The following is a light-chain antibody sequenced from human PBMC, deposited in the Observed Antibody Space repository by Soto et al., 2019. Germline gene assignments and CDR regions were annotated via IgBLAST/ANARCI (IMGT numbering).Light chain of an antibody. CDR3: QVWDTTNPVI. Sequence: SYELTQPPSVSVAPGQTARITCGGNNIEIKSVHWYQQKPGHAPVLVVYDDGDRTTGIPERFSGSKSGNTATLTTSRVEAGDEADYYCQVWDTTNPVIFGGGTKLTVL. V-gene: IGLV3-21*02. CDR1: NIEIKS. J-gene: IGLJ2*01. CDR2: DDG.